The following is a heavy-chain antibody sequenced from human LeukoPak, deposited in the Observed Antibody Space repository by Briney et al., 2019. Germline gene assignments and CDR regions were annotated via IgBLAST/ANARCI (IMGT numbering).Heavy chain of an antibody. CDR2: ISYDGSNK. CDR3: ARDRYYDAFDI. Sequence: TGGSLRLSCAPSEFTFSTYAMHGARQAPGKGLEWVAVISYDGSNKYYADSVKGRFAISRDNSKSTLYLQMNSLRAEDTAVYYCARDRYYDAFDIWGQGTMVTVSS. D-gene: IGHD2-8*01. V-gene: IGHV3-30*09. CDR1: EFTFSTYA. J-gene: IGHJ3*02.